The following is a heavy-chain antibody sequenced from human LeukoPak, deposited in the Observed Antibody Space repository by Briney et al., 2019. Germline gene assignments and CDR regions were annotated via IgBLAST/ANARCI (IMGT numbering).Heavy chain of an antibody. V-gene: IGHV1-69*13. Sequence: SVKVSCKASGGTFSSYAISWVRQAPGQGLEWMGGIIPIFGTANYAKKFQGRVTITADESTSTAYMELSSLRSEDTAVYYCARGDGYNRFYFDYWGQGTLVTVSS. J-gene: IGHJ4*02. CDR1: GGTFSSYA. D-gene: IGHD5-24*01. CDR3: ARGDGYNRFYFDY. CDR2: IIPIFGTA.